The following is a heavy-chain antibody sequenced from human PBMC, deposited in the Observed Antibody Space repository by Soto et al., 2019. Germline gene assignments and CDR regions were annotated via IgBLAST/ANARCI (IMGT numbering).Heavy chain of an antibody. Sequence: SETLSLTCAVSGGSISSGGYSWSWIRQPPGKGLEWIGYIYHSGSTYYNPSLKSRVTISVDRSKNQFSLKLSSVTAADTAVYYCARGTYYYGSGSYSRDAFDIWGQGTMVT. CDR3: ARGTYYYGSGSYSRDAFDI. CDR2: IYHSGST. D-gene: IGHD3-10*01. CDR1: GGSISSGGYS. V-gene: IGHV4-30-2*01. J-gene: IGHJ3*02.